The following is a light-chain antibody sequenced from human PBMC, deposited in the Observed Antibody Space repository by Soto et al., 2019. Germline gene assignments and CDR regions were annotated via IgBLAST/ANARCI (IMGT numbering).Light chain of an antibody. Sequence: EIMMTQSPGTLSVSPGERATLSCRASQSISNRLAWYQQKPGQTPRLLIYGASTRATDIPTRFSGGGSGTEFTLTISSLQSDDLSVYYCQQYSAWPWTFGQGTKVELK. V-gene: IGKV3-15*01. CDR2: GAS. J-gene: IGKJ1*01. CDR1: QSISNR. CDR3: QQYSAWPWT.